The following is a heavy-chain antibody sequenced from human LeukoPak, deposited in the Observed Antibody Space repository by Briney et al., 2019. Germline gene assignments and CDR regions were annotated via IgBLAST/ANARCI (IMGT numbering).Heavy chain of an antibody. CDR2: INPNSGGT. V-gene: IGHV1-2*02. J-gene: IGHJ6*02. Sequence: ASVKVSCKASGYTFTGYYMHCVRQAPGQGLEWMGWINPNSGGTNYAQKFQGRVTMTRDTSISTAYMELSRLRSDETAAYYCARDRWFGESYGMDVWGQGTTVTVSS. CDR1: GYTFTGYY. CDR3: ARDRWFGESYGMDV. D-gene: IGHD3-10*01.